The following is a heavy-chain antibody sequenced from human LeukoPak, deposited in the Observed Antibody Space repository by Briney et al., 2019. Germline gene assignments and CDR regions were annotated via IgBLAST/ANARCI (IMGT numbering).Heavy chain of an antibody. CDR2: INHSGST. D-gene: IGHD6-6*01. V-gene: IGHV4-34*01. J-gene: IGHJ5*02. CDR1: GGSFSGYY. CDR3: ARGGRRPNWFDP. Sequence: SETLSLTCAVYGGSFSGYYWSWIRQPPGKGLEWIGEINHSGSTNYNPSLKSRVTISVDTSKNQFSLKLSSVTAADTAVYYCARGGRRPNWFDPWGQGTLVTASS.